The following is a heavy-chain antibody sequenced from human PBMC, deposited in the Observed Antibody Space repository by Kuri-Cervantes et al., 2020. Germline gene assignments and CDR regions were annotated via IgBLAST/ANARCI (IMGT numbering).Heavy chain of an antibody. CDR1: GFTFSSYS. CDR3: ARVSGEWFGPMDV. CDR2: ISSSSTI. Sequence: GESLKISCAASGFTFSSYSMNWVRQAPGKGLEWVSYISSSSTIYYADSVKGRFTISRDNAKNSLYLQMNSLRDEDTAVYYCARVSGEWFGPMDVWGQGTTVTVSS. J-gene: IGHJ6*02. D-gene: IGHD3-3*01. V-gene: IGHV3-48*02.